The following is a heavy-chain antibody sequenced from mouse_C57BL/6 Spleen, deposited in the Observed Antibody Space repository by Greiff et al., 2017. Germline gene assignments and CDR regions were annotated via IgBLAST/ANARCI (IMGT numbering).Heavy chain of an antibody. Sequence: VKLMESGAELVKPGASVKISCKASGYAFSSYWMNWVKQRPGKGLEWIGQIYPGDGDTNYNGKFKGKATLTADKSSSTAYMQLSSLTSEDAAVYFCARFRDWDAFAYWGQGTLVTVSA. CDR2: IYPGDGDT. D-gene: IGHD4-1*01. CDR1: GYAFSSYW. CDR3: ARFRDWDAFAY. J-gene: IGHJ3*01. V-gene: IGHV1-80*01.